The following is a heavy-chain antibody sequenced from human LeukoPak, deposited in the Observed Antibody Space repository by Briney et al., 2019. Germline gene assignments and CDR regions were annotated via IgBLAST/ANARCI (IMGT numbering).Heavy chain of an antibody. D-gene: IGHD2-21*02. CDR3: ARAYCGGDCYSVYYYYYGMDV. CDR2: MNPNSGNT. V-gene: IGHV1-8*01. Sequence: ASVKVSCKASGYTFTSYDINWVRQATGQGLEWMGWMNPNSGNTGYAQKFQGRVTMTKDTSTSTVYMELSSLRSEDTAVYYCARAYCGGDCYSVYYYYYGMDVWGQGTTVTVSS. CDR1: GYTFTSYD. J-gene: IGHJ6*02.